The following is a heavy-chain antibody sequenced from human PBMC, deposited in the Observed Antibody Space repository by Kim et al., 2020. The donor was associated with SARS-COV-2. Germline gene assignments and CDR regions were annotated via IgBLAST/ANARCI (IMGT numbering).Heavy chain of an antibody. D-gene: IGHD3-3*01. V-gene: IGHV5-51*01. Sequence: YGPSFQGKVTISADKSISTAYLQWSSLKASDTAMYYCARRHDFWSGPIDYWGQGTLVTVSS. J-gene: IGHJ4*02. CDR3: ARRHDFWSGPIDY.